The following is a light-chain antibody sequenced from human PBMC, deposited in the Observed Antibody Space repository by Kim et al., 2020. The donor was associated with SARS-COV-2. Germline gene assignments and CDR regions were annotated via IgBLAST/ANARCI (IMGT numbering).Light chain of an antibody. CDR3: SSYTGSSTLV. CDR2: DVS. Sequence: QSALTQPASVSGSPGQSITISCTGTSSDVGGYNYVSWYQQHPGKAPKLMIYDVSNRPSGVSNRFSGYKSGNTASLTISGLQAEDESDYYCSSYTGSSTLVFGTGTKVTVL. CDR1: SSDVGGYNY. V-gene: IGLV2-14*03. J-gene: IGLJ1*01.